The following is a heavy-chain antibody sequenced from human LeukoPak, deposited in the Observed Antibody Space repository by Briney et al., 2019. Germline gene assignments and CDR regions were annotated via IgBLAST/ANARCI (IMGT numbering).Heavy chain of an antibody. CDR3: ASRNDILTGYVFDF. CDR2: INHSGST. V-gene: IGHV4-34*01. Sequence: ASETLSLTCAVYGGSFSGYYWSWIRQPPGKGLEWIGEINHSGSTNYNPSLKSRVTISVDTSKNQFSLKLSSVTAADTAVYYCASRNDILTGYVFDFWGQETLVTVSS. CDR1: GGSFSGYY. D-gene: IGHD3-9*01. J-gene: IGHJ4*02.